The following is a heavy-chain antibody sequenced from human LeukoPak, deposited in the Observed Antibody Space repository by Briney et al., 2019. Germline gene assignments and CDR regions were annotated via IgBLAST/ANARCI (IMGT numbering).Heavy chain of an antibody. V-gene: IGHV1-69*13. Sequence: ASVKVSCKASGGTFSSYAISWVRQAPGQGLEWMGGIIPIFGTANYAQKVQGRVTITGDESTSTAYMELSSLRSEDTAVYYCAREIVAVAATGEFDYWGQGTLVTVSS. CDR3: AREIVAVAATGEFDY. CDR1: GGTFSSYA. D-gene: IGHD6-19*01. CDR2: IIPIFGTA. J-gene: IGHJ4*02.